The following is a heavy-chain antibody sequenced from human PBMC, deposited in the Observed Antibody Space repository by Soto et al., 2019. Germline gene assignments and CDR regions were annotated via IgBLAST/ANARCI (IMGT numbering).Heavy chain of an antibody. CDR2: IWDDGGNK. D-gene: IGHD6-13*01. Sequence: QVQLVESGGSVVQPGRSLRLSCEASGFTFSSYAMHWVRQAPGKGLEWVAVIWDDGGNKVYADSVKGRSIISRDNSKNTVSLQMNSLRVEDTAVYYCARDGHSSNWYELDHWGQGTLVTVSS. J-gene: IGHJ4*02. CDR3: ARDGHSSNWYELDH. CDR1: GFTFSSYA. V-gene: IGHV3-33*01.